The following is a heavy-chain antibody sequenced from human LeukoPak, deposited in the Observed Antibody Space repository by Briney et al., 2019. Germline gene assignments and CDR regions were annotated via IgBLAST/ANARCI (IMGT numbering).Heavy chain of an antibody. CDR1: GYTFTSFG. CDR2: ISAYNGNT. D-gene: IGHD3-22*01. Sequence: GASVKVSCKASGYTFTSFGISGVRQAPGQGLQWMGWISAYNGNTDYVKKLQGRVTMTADTSTSTAYMELRSLRSDDTAVYYCARDLGEYYYDSSGYYKSIFFDYWGQGTLVTVS. V-gene: IGHV1-18*01. J-gene: IGHJ4*02. CDR3: ARDLGEYYYDSSGYYKSIFFDY.